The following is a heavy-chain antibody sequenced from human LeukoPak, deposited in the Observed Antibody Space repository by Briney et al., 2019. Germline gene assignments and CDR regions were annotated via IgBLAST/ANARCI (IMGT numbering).Heavy chain of an antibody. CDR1: GFIFTSYA. Sequence: PGGSLRLSCAASGFIFTSYAMSWVRQAPGKGLEWVSGISGSGGGTYYADSVEGRFTISRDISKNTLYLQLNSLRAEDTAVYFCARDLRTLDAFDVWGQGTMVIVSS. CDR3: ARDLRTLDAFDV. V-gene: IGHV3-23*01. CDR2: ISGSGGGT. J-gene: IGHJ3*01.